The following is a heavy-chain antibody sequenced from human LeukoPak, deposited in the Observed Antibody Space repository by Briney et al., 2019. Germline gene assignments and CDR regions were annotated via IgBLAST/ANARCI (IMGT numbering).Heavy chain of an antibody. Sequence: GGSLRLSCAASGFTFSSYAMSWVRQAPGKGLEWVSVVTGSGDSTYHADSVKGRFTISRDNYKNIIYLQMNSLRAGDTAVYYCAKGFYYGSGSQRYLDYWGQGTLVTVSS. CDR3: AKGFYYGSGSQRYLDY. J-gene: IGHJ4*02. D-gene: IGHD3-10*01. CDR2: VTGSGDST. CDR1: GFTFSSYA. V-gene: IGHV3-23*01.